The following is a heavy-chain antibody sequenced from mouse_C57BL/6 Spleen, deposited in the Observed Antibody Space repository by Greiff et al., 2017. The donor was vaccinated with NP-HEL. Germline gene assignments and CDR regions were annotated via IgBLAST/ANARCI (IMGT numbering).Heavy chain of an antibody. J-gene: IGHJ2*01. D-gene: IGHD2-4*01. Sequence: VQLQQSDAELVKPGASVKISCKVSGYTFTDHTIHWMKQRPEQGLEWIGYIYPRDGSTKYNEKFKGKATLTADTSSSTAYMQLNSLTSEDSAVYFCARWGLRQRDYFDYWGQGTTLTVSS. CDR3: ARWGLRQRDYFDY. CDR1: GYTFTDHT. V-gene: IGHV1-78*01. CDR2: IYPRDGST.